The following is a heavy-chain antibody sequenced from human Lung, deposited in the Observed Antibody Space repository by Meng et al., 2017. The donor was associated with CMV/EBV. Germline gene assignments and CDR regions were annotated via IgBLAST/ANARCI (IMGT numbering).Heavy chain of an antibody. CDR1: GFTFSSYS. J-gene: IGHJ5*02. V-gene: IGHV3-21*01. CDR3: ARIKYDFWGTNWVDP. CDR2: ISMSSSDI. Sequence: GESXKISXAASGFTFSSYSMNWVRQAPGKGLEWVSYISMSSSDIYYADSVKGRFTISRDNAKKSLYLQMNSLRAEDTAVYYCARIKYDFWGTNWVDPWGQGTLVTVSS. D-gene: IGHD3-3*01.